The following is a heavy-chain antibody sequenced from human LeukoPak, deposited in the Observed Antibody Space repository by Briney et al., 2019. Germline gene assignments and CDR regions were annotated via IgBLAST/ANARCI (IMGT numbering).Heavy chain of an antibody. Sequence: RGSLRLSCAASGFTVSSNHMSWVRQAPGKGLEWVSVIYSGGSTYYADSVKGRFTISRDNSKNTLYLQMNSLRAEDTAVYYCARAGQWLGQYYFDYWGQGTLVTVSS. D-gene: IGHD6-19*01. CDR2: IYSGGST. CDR3: ARAGQWLGQYYFDY. V-gene: IGHV3-53*01. CDR1: GFTVSSNH. J-gene: IGHJ4*02.